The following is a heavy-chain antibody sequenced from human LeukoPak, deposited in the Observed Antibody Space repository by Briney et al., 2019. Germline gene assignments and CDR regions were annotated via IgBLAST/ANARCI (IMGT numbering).Heavy chain of an antibody. Sequence: PGGSPRLSCAASGFTFSSYAMSRVPPAPGKGLELDSNISGSGTSKFYADSVMGHITISRDNSKNTLSLQMNSLRAEDTAIYYCAKEVCSSGGSCPLDYWGQGTLVTVSS. CDR2: ISGSGTSK. V-gene: IGHV3-23*01. CDR3: AKEVCSSGGSCPLDY. D-gene: IGHD2-15*01. J-gene: IGHJ4*02. CDR1: GFTFSSYA.